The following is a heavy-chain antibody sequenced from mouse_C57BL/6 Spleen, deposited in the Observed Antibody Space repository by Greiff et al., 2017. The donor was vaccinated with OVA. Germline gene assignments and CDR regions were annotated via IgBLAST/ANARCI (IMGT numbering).Heavy chain of an antibody. CDR2: ISSGGSYT. CDR3: ARHEGDLPYYSDY. V-gene: IGHV5-6*01. CDR1: GFTFSSYG. Sequence: EVQLVESGGDLVKPGGSLKLSCAASGFTFSSYGMSWVRQTPDKRLEWVATISSGGSYTYYPDSVKGRFTISRDNAKNTLYLQMSSLKSEDTAMYYCARHEGDLPYYSDYWGQGTTLTVSS. J-gene: IGHJ2*01.